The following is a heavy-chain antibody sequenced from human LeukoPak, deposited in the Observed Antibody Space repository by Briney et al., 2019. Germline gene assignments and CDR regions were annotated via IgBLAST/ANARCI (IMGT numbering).Heavy chain of an antibody. D-gene: IGHD5-24*01. CDR2: ISYDGSNK. J-gene: IGHJ6*03. CDR3: ARPSMMANYYYYYYMDV. CDR1: GFTFSSYA. Sequence: GGSLRVSCAASGFTFSSYAMHWVRQAPGKGLEWVAVISYDGSNKYYADSVKGRFTISRDNSKNTLYLQMNSLRAEDTAVYYCARPSMMANYYYYYYMDVWGKGTTVTVSS. V-gene: IGHV3-30*01.